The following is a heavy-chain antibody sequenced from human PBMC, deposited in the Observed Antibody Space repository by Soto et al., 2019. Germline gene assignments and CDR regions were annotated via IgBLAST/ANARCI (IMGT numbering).Heavy chain of an antibody. CDR1: GYTFPSLV. D-gene: IGHD1-20*01. CDR3: ARDPGPYNWNNAFDI. V-gene: IGHV1-18*01. CDR2: TSAYNGNT. Sequence: QVQLVQSGAEVKKPGASVKVSCKASGYTFPSLVITGFRQAPGQGLEWRGWTSAYNGNTTFAQRLQGRVPMTTDTSTSTAYMELRSLRSDDTAVYYCARDPGPYNWNNAFDIWGQGTMVTVSS. J-gene: IGHJ3*02.